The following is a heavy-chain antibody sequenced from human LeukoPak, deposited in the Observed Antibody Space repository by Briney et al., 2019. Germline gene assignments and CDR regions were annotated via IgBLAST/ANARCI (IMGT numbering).Heavy chain of an antibody. CDR1: GGSISSYSYY. CDR2: MYYNGST. CDR3: ARHGVLVYYYGSGSYYRGTFDY. Sequence: SETLSLTCTVSGGSISSYSYYWGWIRQPPGKGLEWIGSMYYNGSTYYNPSLKSRVTISVDTSKNQFSLKLSSVTAADTAVYYCARHGVLVYYYGSGSYYRGTFDYWGQGTLVTVSS. D-gene: IGHD3-10*01. J-gene: IGHJ4*02. V-gene: IGHV4-39*01.